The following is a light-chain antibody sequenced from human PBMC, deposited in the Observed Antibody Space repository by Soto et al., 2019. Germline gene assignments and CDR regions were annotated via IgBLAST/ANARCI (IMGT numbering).Light chain of an antibody. CDR3: PQYGFSLRT. Sequence: IVLTQSPHTLSLSPGERATLSCRASQSVSSSYLAWYQQRPGQAPRLLIYGASSRATGIPDRFSGSGSGTDFSLTISRLEPEDFAVYYCPQYGFSLRTFGQGAKVDIK. V-gene: IGKV3-20*01. CDR2: GAS. J-gene: IGKJ1*01. CDR1: QSVSSSY.